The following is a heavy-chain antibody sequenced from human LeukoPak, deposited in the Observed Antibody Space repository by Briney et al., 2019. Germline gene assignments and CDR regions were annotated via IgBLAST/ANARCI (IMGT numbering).Heavy chain of an antibody. CDR3: ARGIAAAGPQAFDI. J-gene: IGHJ3*02. Sequence: SETLSLTCTVSGGSISSYYWSWIRQPPGKGLEWIGYIDNSGSTNYNPSLKSRVTISADTSKNQFSLRLSSVTAADTAVYYCARGIAAAGPQAFDIWGQGTMVTVSS. D-gene: IGHD6-13*01. CDR1: GGSISSYY. CDR2: IDNSGST. V-gene: IGHV4-59*01.